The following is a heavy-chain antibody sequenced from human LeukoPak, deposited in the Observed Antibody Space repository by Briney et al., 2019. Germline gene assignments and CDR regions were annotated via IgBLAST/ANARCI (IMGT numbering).Heavy chain of an antibody. CDR1: GGSISSGDYY. J-gene: IGHJ2*01. V-gene: IGHV4-30-4*01. CDR3: ARDRGTEGTTVVTPPGWYFDL. CDR2: IYYSGST. Sequence: SETLSLTCTLSGGSISSGDYYWSWIRQPPGKGLEWIGYIYYSGSTYNNPSLKSRVTISVDTSKNQFSLKLSSVTAADTAVYYCARDRGTEGTTVVTPPGWYFDLWGRGTLVTVSS. D-gene: IGHD4-23*01.